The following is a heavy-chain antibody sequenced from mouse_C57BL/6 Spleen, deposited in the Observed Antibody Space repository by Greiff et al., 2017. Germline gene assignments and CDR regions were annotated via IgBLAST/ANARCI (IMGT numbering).Heavy chain of an antibody. CDR2: IDPSDSYT. D-gene: IGHD1-1*01. V-gene: IGHV1-69*01. Sequence: QVQLQQSGAELVMPGASVKLSCKASGYTFTSYWMHWVKQRPGQGLEWIGEIDPSDSYTNYNQKFKGKSTLTVDKSSSTAYMQLSSLTSEDSAVYYCARSFYGSSYGNYFDYWGQGTTLTVSS. CDR3: ARSFYGSSYGNYFDY. CDR1: GYTFTSYW. J-gene: IGHJ2*01.